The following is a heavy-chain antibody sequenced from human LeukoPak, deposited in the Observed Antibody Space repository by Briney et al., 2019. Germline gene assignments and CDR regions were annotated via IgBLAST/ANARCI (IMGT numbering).Heavy chain of an antibody. D-gene: IGHD2-2*02. CDR1: GATFSSYA. CDR3: ARGPVVPAAIKGFDP. CDR2: IIPIFGTA. J-gene: IGHJ5*02. V-gene: IGHV1-69*13. Sequence: SVKVSCKASGATFSSYAISWVRQAPGQGLEWRGGIIPIFGTANYAQKFQGRVTITADESTSTAYMEVSSLRSEDTAVYYCARGPVVPAAIKGFDPWGQGTLVTASS.